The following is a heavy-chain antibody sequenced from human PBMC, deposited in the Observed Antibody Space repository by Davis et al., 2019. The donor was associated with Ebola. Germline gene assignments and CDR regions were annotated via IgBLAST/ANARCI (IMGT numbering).Heavy chain of an antibody. J-gene: IGHJ4*02. D-gene: IGHD3-10*01. CDR2: MSYDGSHT. Sequence: GESLKISCAASGFTFSSYGMHWVRQAPGKGLEWVASMSYDGSHTSYIDSVKGRFTVSRDNSKNTLYLQINSLRAEDTAVYYCARDRYGERFFDYWGQGTLVTVSS. V-gene: IGHV3-30*19. CDR1: GFTFSSYG. CDR3: ARDRYGERFFDY.